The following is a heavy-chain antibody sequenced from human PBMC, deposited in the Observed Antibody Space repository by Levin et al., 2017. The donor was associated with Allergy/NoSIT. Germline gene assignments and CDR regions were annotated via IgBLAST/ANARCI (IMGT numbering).Heavy chain of an antibody. J-gene: IGHJ6*02. D-gene: IGHD2-2*01. Sequence: PVKVSYKASGYTFSSHGINWIRQAPGQGLEWMACLLAHTTPPPSLPPFPFLFTMTTDTSTSTAYMELRSLRSDDTAVYYCARVVVSVNVRGNQLLRIHERLYYAMDVWGQGTTVTVSS. CDR1: GYTFSSHG. CDR2: LLAHTTPP. V-gene: IGHV1-18*01. CDR3: ARVVVSVNVRGNQLLRIHERLYYAMDV.